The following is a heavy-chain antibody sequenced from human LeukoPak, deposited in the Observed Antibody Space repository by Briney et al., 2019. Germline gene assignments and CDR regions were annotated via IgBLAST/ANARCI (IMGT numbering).Heavy chain of an antibody. J-gene: IGHJ5*02. D-gene: IGHD3-10*01. CDR2: ISGYNGNT. CDR3: ARDSLYYGSGSYLGFDP. CDR1: GYTFTRYC. V-gene: IGHV1-18*01. Sequence: ASVKVSCKASGYTFTRYCISWVRQAPGQGLEWMGWISGYNGNTNYAEKLQGRVTMTTDTSTSTLYMELRSLRSDDTAVYYCARDSLYYGSGSYLGFDPWGQGTLVTVSS.